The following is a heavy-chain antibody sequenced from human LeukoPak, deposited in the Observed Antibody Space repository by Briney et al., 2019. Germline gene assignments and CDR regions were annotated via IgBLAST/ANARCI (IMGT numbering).Heavy chain of an antibody. CDR2: ISSSGSTI. J-gene: IGHJ6*03. CDR3: ARRAVVPNYDFWSGYSYYYYMDV. Sequence: GGSLRLSCPASGFTFSDYYMSWIRQAPGKGLEWVSYISSSGSTIYYADSVKGRFTISRDNAKNSLYLQMNSLRAEDTAVYYCARRAVVPNYDFWSGYSYYYYMDVWGKGTTVTVSS. V-gene: IGHV3-11*01. CDR1: GFTFSDYY. D-gene: IGHD3-3*01.